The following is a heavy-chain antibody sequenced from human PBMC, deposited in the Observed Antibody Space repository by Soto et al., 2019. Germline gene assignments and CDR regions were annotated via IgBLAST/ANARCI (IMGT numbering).Heavy chain of an antibody. CDR3: ARDHSSVLLWFGELNAFDI. CDR1: GFTFSSYS. Sequence: GGSLRLSCAASGFTFSSYSMNWVRQAPGKGLEWVSYISSSSSTIYSADTVKGRCTISRDNAKNSLDLQMNSLRDEDSAVYYCARDHSSVLLWFGELNAFDIWGQGTMVTVSS. J-gene: IGHJ3*02. D-gene: IGHD3-10*01. CDR2: ISSSSSTI. V-gene: IGHV3-48*02.